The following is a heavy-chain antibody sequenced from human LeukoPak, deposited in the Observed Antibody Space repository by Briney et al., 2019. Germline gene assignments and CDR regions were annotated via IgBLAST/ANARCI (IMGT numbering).Heavy chain of an antibody. Sequence: GGSLRLSCAVSGITMKNFGMHWVRQAPGKGLEWVAVIWYDGSQRHYMDSVKGRFAISRENSMNTLSLEMNGLRVEDTAVYYCVRGADMNYNFENSFYFDSWGQGALVIVSS. CDR1: GITMKNFG. V-gene: IGHV3-33*01. CDR3: VRGADMNYNFENSFYFDS. CDR2: IWYDGSQR. J-gene: IGHJ4*02. D-gene: IGHD3-3*01.